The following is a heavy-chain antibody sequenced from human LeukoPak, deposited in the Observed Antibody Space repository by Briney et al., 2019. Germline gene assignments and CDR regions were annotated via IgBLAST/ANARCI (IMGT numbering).Heavy chain of an antibody. V-gene: IGHV1-2*02. CDR1: AYTFTGYY. CDR3: ARRSRNGLDAFDI. J-gene: IGHJ3*02. D-gene: IGHD2-8*01. Sequence: WASVTVSFTASAYTFTGYYLHWVRQAPGQGAEWMGWIDPNNGDTEYAQKFQGRVTMTRVRSISTAYMELSRLTSDDTAVYYCARRSRNGLDAFDIWGQGTMVTVSS. CDR2: IDPNNGDT.